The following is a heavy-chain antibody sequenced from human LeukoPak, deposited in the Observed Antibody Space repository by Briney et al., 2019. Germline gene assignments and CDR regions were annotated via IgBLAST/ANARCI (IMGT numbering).Heavy chain of an antibody. CDR3: ARRDSSGYFDY. J-gene: IGHJ4*02. Sequence: GESLKISCKGSGYSFTSYWIGWVRQMPGKGPEWVGLIHPDDSDTRDSPSLQGQVTMSADKSISTAYLQWSSLKASDTAMYYCARRDSSGYFDYWGQGTLVTVSS. D-gene: IGHD3-22*01. V-gene: IGHV5-51*01. CDR1: GYSFTSYW. CDR2: IHPDDSDT.